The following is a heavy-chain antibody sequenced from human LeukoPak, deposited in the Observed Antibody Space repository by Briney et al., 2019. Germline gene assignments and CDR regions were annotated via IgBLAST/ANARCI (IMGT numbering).Heavy chain of an antibody. CDR2: INTDGSST. D-gene: IGHD6-6*01. CDR3: ARGVAARLPFDY. V-gene: IGHV3-74*01. Sequence: GGSLRLSCAASGFTFSSYWMHWVRQAPGQGLVWVSLINTDGSSTSYADSVKGRFTISRDNAKNTLYLQMNSLRAEDTAVYYCARGVAARLPFDYWGQGTLVTVSS. J-gene: IGHJ4*02. CDR1: GFTFSSYW.